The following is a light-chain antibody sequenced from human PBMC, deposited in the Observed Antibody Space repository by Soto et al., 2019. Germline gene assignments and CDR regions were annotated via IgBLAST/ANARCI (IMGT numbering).Light chain of an antibody. Sequence: QSVLTQPPSVSAAPGQNVTTSCSGNSSNIGNNFVSWYQHLPGTAPKLLIYDNDKRPSVIPDRFSGFKSGTSATLGITGLQTGDEADYYCATWDSSMRAGVFGGGTKLTVL. V-gene: IGLV1-51*01. CDR3: ATWDSSMRAGV. CDR1: SSNIGNNF. CDR2: DND. J-gene: IGLJ3*02.